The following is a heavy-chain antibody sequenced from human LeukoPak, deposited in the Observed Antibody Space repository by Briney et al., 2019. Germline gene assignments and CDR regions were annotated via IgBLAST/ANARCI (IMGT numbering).Heavy chain of an antibody. J-gene: IGHJ5*02. V-gene: IGHV3-20*04. D-gene: IGHD6-13*01. CDR1: GFTFRSYA. CDR3: ARSWTIAAAPDWFDP. CDR2: ISWNSGSI. Sequence: PGGSLRLSCAASGFTFRSYAMSWVRQPPGKGLEWVSGISWNSGSIGYADSVKGRFTISRDNAKNSLYLQMNSLRAEDTAVYYCARSWTIAAAPDWFDPWGQGTLVTVSS.